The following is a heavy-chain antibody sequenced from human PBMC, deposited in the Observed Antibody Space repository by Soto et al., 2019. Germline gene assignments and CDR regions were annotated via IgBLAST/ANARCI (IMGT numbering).Heavy chain of an antibody. Sequence: GGSLRLSCAASGFTFSNAWMNWVRQAPGKGLEWVGRIKSKTDGGTTDYAAPVKGRFTISRDDSKNTLYLQMNSLKTEDTAVYYCTSEVDCSCWYSYYYYGLDVRGQGSTVTVSS. V-gene: IGHV3-15*07. CDR2: IKSKTDGGTT. D-gene: IGHD6-19*01. CDR1: GFTFSNAW. J-gene: IGHJ6*02. CDR3: TSEVDCSCWYSYYYYGLDV.